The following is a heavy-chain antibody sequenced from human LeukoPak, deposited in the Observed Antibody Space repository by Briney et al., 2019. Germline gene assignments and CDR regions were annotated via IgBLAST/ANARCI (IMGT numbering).Heavy chain of an antibody. CDR1: GYTFTSYG. Sequence: GASVKVSCKASGYTFTSYGISWVRQAPGQGLEWMGWISAYNGNTNYAQKLQGRVTMTTDTSTSTAYMELRSLRSDDTAVYYCAREADTRDPFYYYYGMDVWGQGTTVTVSS. V-gene: IGHV1-18*01. CDR3: AREADTRDPFYYYYGMDV. J-gene: IGHJ6*02. D-gene: IGHD5-24*01. CDR2: ISAYNGNT.